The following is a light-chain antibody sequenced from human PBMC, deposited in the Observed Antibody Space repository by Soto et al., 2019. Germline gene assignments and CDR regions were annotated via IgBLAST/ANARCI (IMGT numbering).Light chain of an antibody. CDR3: QQYNSWPPSLI. V-gene: IGKV3-15*01. CDR2: GAS. CDR1: QSVSSN. Sequence: EIVMTQSPATLSVSPGERATLSCRASQSVSSNLAWYQQKPGQAPRLLIYGASTRATGIPARFSGSWSGTEFALTIGSRQSDDCAVYYCQQYNSWPPSLIFGGGTKVEIK. J-gene: IGKJ4*01.